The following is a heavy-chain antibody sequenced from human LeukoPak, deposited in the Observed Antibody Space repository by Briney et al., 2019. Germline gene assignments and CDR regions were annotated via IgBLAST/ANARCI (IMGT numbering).Heavy chain of an antibody. CDR2: IYYSGGT. J-gene: IGHJ4*02. Sequence: PSETLSLTSTVSGGSISSYYWGCMPHPPGKGWGGRGYIYYSGGTNYNTSLTSVVTTSEETSKNHFSLMRSSVTAADTAVYYCARGVVSGGNSRLLDYWGQGTMVTVSS. D-gene: IGHD4-23*01. V-gene: IGHV4-59*01. CDR3: ARGVVSGGNSRLLDY. CDR1: GGSISSYY.